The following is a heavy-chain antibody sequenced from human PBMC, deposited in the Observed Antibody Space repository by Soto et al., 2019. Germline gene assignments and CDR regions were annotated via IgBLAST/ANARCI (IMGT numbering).Heavy chain of an antibody. CDR2: ISPKSGSI. CDR3: VKDRDSNSWPSRDV. CDR1: GYTFTRNG. D-gene: IGHD3-22*01. V-gene: IGHV1-18*01. Sequence: ASVKVSCKTSGYTFTRNGISWVRQAPGQGLEWMGWISPKSGSIKYAQRFQGRVIMTTDTSTSTAYMEVRSLRSDDTAVYYCVKDRDSNSWPSRDVWGPGTTVTVSS. J-gene: IGHJ6*02.